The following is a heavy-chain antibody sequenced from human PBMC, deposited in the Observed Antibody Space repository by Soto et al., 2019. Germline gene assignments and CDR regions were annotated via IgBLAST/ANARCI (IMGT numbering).Heavy chain of an antibody. J-gene: IGHJ6*02. D-gene: IGHD4-17*01. CDR1: GFTFSTYH. CDR2: IHSGGSKI. Sequence: PGGSLILSCAASGFTFSTYHMNWVRQAPGKGLEGVSYIHSGGSKIYYADPVKGRFTISRDNAKNSLYLQMNSLRAEDTAVYDCARDGSTATTNYHYAMDVWGQGTTVTVSS. CDR3: ARDGSTATTNYHYAMDV. V-gene: IGHV3-48*03.